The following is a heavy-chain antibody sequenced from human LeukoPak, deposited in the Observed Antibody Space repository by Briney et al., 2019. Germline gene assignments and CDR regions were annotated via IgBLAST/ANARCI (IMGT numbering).Heavy chain of an antibody. CDR1: GFTFSSYG. CDR2: ISYDGRNM. D-gene: IGHD3-22*01. J-gene: IGHJ4*02. Sequence: GGSLRLSCAASGFTFSSYGMHWVRQAPGKGLEWVATISYDGRNMFYADSVKGRFTISRDNSKDTLHLQMNSLRDEDTAVYNCVRGVGLYDSIGYFDYWGQGTLVTVSS. V-gene: IGHV3-30*03. CDR3: VRGVGLYDSIGYFDY.